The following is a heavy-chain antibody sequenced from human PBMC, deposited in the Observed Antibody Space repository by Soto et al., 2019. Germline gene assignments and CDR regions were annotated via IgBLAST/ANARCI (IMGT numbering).Heavy chain of an antibody. V-gene: IGHV3-30*18. CDR1: GFTFSSYG. J-gene: IGHJ6*02. Sequence: GGSLRLSCAASGFTFSSYGMHWVRQAPGKGLEWVAVISYDGSNKYYADSVKGRFTISRDNSKNTLYLQMNSLRAEDTAVYYCAKDLGLRYQPPYYYYGMDVWGQGTTVTVSS. D-gene: IGHD3-9*01. CDR3: AKDLGLRYQPPYYYYGMDV. CDR2: ISYDGSNK.